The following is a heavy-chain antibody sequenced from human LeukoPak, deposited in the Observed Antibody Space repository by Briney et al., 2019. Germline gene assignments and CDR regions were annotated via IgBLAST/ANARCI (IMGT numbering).Heavy chain of an antibody. J-gene: IGHJ4*02. CDR3: ARQKHFDLNY. V-gene: IGHV4-39*01. Sequence: SETLSLTCTVSGGSISSSSYYWGWIRQPPGKGLEWIGRIYYSGSTYYNPSLKSRVTISVDTSKNQFSLKLSSVTAADTAVYYCARQKHFDLNYWGQGTLVTVSS. CDR1: GGSISSSSYY. CDR2: IYYSGST. D-gene: IGHD3-3*02.